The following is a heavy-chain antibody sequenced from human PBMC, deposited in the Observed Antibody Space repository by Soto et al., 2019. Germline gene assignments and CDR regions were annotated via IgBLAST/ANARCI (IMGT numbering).Heavy chain of an antibody. J-gene: IGHJ3*02. Sequence: SETLSLTCTVSGGSISSSSYYWGWIRQPPGKGLEWIGSIYYSGSTYYNPSLKSRVTISVDTSKNQFSLKLSSVTAADTAVYYCARHERRSTNFDTWGQGTMVTVSS. V-gene: IGHV4-39*01. CDR3: ARHERRSTNFDT. CDR2: IYYSGST. D-gene: IGHD1-1*01. CDR1: GGSISSSSYY.